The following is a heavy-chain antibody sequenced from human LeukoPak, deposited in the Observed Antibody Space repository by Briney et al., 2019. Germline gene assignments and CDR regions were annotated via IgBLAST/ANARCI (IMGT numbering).Heavy chain of an antibody. J-gene: IGHJ4*02. CDR3: ARPTRGLTTDY. V-gene: IGHV3-48*01. D-gene: IGHD4/OR15-4a*01. CDR2: ISSNGDVT. CDR1: GFSFSSYS. Sequence: LSGGSLRLSCSASGFSFSSYSMDWVRQAPGKGLEWAAYISSNGDVTHYADSVKGRFTISRDNAKNLLYLQMNSLRAEDTAIYYCARPTRGLTTDYWGQGTLVTVSS.